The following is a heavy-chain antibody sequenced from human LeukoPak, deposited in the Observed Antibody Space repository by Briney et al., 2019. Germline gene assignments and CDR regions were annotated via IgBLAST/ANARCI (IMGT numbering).Heavy chain of an antibody. Sequence: PGGSLRLSCAASGFTFSSYAMSWVRQAPGKGLEWVSAISGSGGSTYYADSVKGRFTISRDNSKNTLYMQMKSLRAEDTAVYYCAKAVVIVPTVTPFDYWGQGTLVTVSS. CDR2: ISGSGGST. CDR3: AKAVVIVPTVTPFDY. CDR1: GFTFSSYA. V-gene: IGHV3-23*01. D-gene: IGHD2-2*01. J-gene: IGHJ4*02.